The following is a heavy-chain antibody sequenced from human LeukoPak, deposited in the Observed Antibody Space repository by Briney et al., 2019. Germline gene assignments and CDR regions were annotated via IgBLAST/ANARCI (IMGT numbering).Heavy chain of an antibody. CDR3: AARGTYYDFWSGYLYSLSGYYYGMDV. J-gene: IGHJ6*02. CDR1: GYTFTSYD. V-gene: IGHV1-8*01. Sequence: ASVKVSCKASGYTFTSYDINWVRQASGQGLEWIGWMNPNSGNTGYAQKFQGRVTMTRNTSISTAYMELSSLRSEDTAVYYCAARGTYYDFWSGYLYSLSGYYYGMDVWGQGTTVTVSS. D-gene: IGHD3-3*01. CDR2: MNPNSGNT.